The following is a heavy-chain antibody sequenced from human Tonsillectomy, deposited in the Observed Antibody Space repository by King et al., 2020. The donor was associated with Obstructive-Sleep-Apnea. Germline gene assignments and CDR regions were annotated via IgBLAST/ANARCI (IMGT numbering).Heavy chain of an antibody. Sequence: VQLVESGGGVVQPGRSLRLSCAASGFTFSTYGMHWVRQAPGRGLEGVTFIRYDGSNTYYTDSVKGRFTISRDNSKNTLYLQMNSLRAEDTAVYYCAKDDSSAFLSGHGMAVWGQGTTVTVSS. J-gene: IGHJ6*02. V-gene: IGHV3-30*02. D-gene: IGHD6-6*01. CDR3: AKDDSSAFLSGHGMAV. CDR2: IRYDGSNT. CDR1: GFTFSTYG.